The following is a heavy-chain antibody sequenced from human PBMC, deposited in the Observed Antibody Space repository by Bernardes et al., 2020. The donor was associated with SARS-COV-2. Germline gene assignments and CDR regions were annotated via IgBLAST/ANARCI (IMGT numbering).Heavy chain of an antibody. CDR3: ARGRDGGYVLHALDI. CDR2: INPNSGST. Sequence: ASVKVSCKASGYTFTGYYIHWVRQAPGQGLELMGWINPNSGSTSYAQMFEGWVTMSRETSIGTAYMELRRLRSDDTAVYYCARGRDGGYVLHALDIWGQGTMVTVSS. CDR1: GYTFTGYY. D-gene: IGHD5-18*01. V-gene: IGHV1-2*04. J-gene: IGHJ3*02.